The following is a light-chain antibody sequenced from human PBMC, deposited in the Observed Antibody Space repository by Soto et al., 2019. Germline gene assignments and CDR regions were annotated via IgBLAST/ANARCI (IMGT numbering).Light chain of an antibody. CDR2: DTS. CDR1: QSVSRY. CDR3: QQRFSWPPT. Sequence: EIGLTQSPATLSLSPGDRATLSCRASQSVSRYLAWYQQKPGQAPRLLIHDTSTRATGVPDTFSGSGSGTEFTLTISSLEPEDSAMYYCQQRFSWPPTFGGGTHVDIQ. J-gene: IGKJ4*01. V-gene: IGKV3-11*01.